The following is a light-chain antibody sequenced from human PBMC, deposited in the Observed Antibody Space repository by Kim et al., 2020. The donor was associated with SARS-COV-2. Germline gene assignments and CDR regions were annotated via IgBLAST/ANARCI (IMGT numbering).Light chain of an antibody. CDR1: QSVSSY. Sequence: SLSPWERATLSCRASQSVSSYFAWYQQNPGQAPRLLIFDASNRATGIPARFSGSGSGTDFTLTISSLEPEDFAVYYCQQRGDWPTFGQGTKVDIK. CDR2: DAS. J-gene: IGKJ1*01. V-gene: IGKV3-11*01. CDR3: QQRGDWPT.